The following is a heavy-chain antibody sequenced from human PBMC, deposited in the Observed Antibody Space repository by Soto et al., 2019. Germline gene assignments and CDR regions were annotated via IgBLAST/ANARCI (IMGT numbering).Heavy chain of an antibody. CDR3: AKESLKSSYYYYGMDV. V-gene: IGHV3-23*01. D-gene: IGHD3-10*01. J-gene: IGHJ6*02. CDR2: ISGSGGST. Sequence: GSLRVFSADAGLSFSSYAMSWVRQAPGKGLEWVSAISGSGGSTYYADSVKGRFTISRDNSKNTLYLQMNSLRAEDTAVYYCAKESLKSSYYYYGMDVWGQGTTATVS. CDR1: GLSFSSYA.